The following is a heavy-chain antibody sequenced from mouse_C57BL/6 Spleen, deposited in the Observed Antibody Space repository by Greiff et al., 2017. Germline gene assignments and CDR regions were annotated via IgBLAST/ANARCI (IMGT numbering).Heavy chain of an antibody. D-gene: IGHD3-2*02. J-gene: IGHJ4*01. CDR3: ARKSRGYEDAMDY. CDR2: IWTGGGT. CDR1: GFSLTSYA. Sequence: VKLVESGPGLVAPSQSLSITCTVSGFSLTSYAISWVRQPPGKGLEWLGVIWTGGGTNDNSALRSRLSISKDNSKSQVFLKMNSLQTDDTARYYCARKSRGYEDAMDYWGQGASVTVAS. V-gene: IGHV2-9-1*01.